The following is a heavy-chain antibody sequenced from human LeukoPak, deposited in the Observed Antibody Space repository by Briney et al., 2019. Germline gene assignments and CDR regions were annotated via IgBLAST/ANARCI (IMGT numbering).Heavy chain of an antibody. Sequence: PGGSLRLSCSASGLSFAFIAMHWVRQPPGEGLEYVSTINLNEYGIYYTESVRGRFTISRDNSRSLLYLHMSDLRPDDTAVYYCVTHFGNFDVWGQGTTVTVSA. CDR3: VTHFGNFDV. V-gene: IGHV3-64D*06. CDR1: GLSFAFIA. J-gene: IGHJ3*01. D-gene: IGHD4-23*01. CDR2: INLNEYGI.